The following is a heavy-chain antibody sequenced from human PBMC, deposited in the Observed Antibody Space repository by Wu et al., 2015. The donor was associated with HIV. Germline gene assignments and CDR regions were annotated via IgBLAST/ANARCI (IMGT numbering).Heavy chain of an antibody. CDR1: GYTFTGHY. D-gene: IGHD5-24*01. V-gene: IGHV1-2*02. CDR3: ARSHKWLQLRYQGIFDY. Sequence: QVQLVQSGAEVKKPGASVKVSCKASGYTFTGHYIHWVRQAPGQGLEWMGWINPNNGVTNYAQDFKGRLTMTRDTSITTVYMELKRLTSEDTAMYFCARSHKWLQLRYQGIFDYWGQGTLVTVSS. CDR2: INPNNGVT. J-gene: IGHJ4*02.